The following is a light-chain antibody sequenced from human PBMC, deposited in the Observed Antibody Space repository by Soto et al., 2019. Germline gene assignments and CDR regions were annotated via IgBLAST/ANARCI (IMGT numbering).Light chain of an antibody. J-gene: IGLJ2*01. CDR1: SSDVGGYNY. Sequence: QSVLTQPASVSGSPGQSITISCTGTSSDVGGYNYVSWYQQHPGKAPKLMIYAVSNRPSGVSNRFSGSKSGNTASLTISGLQAEDEADYYCSSYTSSSTRKVFGGGTNLTVL. V-gene: IGLV2-14*01. CDR3: SSYTSSSTRKV. CDR2: AVS.